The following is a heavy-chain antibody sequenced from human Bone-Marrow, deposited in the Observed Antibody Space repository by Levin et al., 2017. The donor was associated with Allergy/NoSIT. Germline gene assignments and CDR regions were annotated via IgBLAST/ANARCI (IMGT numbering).Heavy chain of an antibody. Sequence: SETLSLTCAVYGGSFSGYYWSWIRQPPGKGLEWIGEINHSGSTNYNPSLKSRVTISVDTSKNQFSLKLSSVTAADTAVYYCATRPGPQAYCGGDCYSLNWFDPWGQGTLVTVSS. CDR2: INHSGST. V-gene: IGHV4-34*01. CDR1: GGSFSGYY. D-gene: IGHD2-21*02. J-gene: IGHJ5*02. CDR3: ATRPGPQAYCGGDCYSLNWFDP.